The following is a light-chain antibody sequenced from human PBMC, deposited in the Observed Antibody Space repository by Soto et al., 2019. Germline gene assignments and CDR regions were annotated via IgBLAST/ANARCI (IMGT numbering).Light chain of an antibody. J-gene: IGLJ1*01. Sequence: QSVLTQPPSASETPGQRVTISCSGSSSNIGSNHVYWYQHLPGTAPKLLIYRNYLRPSGISDRFSGSKSGNTAFLTISGLQPEDEADYFCSSFTGPTTLDVFGTGTKVTVL. V-gene: IGLV1-47*01. CDR2: RNY. CDR1: SSNIGSNH. CDR3: SSFTGPTTLDV.